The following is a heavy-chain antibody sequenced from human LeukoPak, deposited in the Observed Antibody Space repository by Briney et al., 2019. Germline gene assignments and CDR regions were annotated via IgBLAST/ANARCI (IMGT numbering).Heavy chain of an antibody. J-gene: IGHJ2*01. CDR3: ARGGAPTGMTVPTAVYWYFDL. Sequence: SETLSLTCAVYGGSFSFYYWSWIRQPPGKGLEWIGEINHSGSTNYNPSLKSRVTLSVDTSKNQFSLKVSSVTAADTAVYYCARGGAPTGMTVPTAVYWYFDLWGRGTLVTVSS. V-gene: IGHV4-34*01. CDR2: INHSGST. CDR1: GGSFSFYY. D-gene: IGHD1-7*01.